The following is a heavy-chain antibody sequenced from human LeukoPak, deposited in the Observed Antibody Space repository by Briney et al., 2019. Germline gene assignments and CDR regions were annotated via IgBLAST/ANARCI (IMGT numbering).Heavy chain of an antibody. D-gene: IGHD2-15*01. CDR3: ARDKAYSRVSVDV. CDR2: IKQDGSEK. J-gene: IGHJ6*02. V-gene: IGHV3-7*01. Sequence: GGSLRLSCAASGFTFSSYWMSWVRQAPGKGLEWVANIKQDGSEKYYVDSVKGRFTISRDNAKNSLYLQMNSLRAEDTAVYYCARDKAYSRVSVDVWGQGTTVTVSS. CDR1: GFTFSSYW.